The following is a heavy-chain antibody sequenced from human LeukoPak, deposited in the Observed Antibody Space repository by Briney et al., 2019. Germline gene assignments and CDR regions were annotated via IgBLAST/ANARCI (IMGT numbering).Heavy chain of an antibody. CDR1: GGSISSSDYY. Sequence: SETLSLTCSVSGGSISSSDYYWGWMRQPPGKGLEWIGTMFYNGATKSNPSLSSRVTMSIDTSKNQFSLKLRSVTAADTAVYYCARSGYDYEDYYYYYMDAWGKGTTVTVSS. CDR2: MFYNGAT. CDR3: ARSGYDYEDYYYYYMDA. D-gene: IGHD4-17*01. V-gene: IGHV4-39*07. J-gene: IGHJ6*03.